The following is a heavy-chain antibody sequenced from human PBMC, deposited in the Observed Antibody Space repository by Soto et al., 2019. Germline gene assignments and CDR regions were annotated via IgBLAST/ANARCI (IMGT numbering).Heavy chain of an antibody. V-gene: IGHV4-38-2*01. J-gene: IGHJ4*02. CDR1: GYSISSGYY. Sequence: SETLSLTCAVSGYSISSGYYWGWIRQPPGKGLEWIGSIYHSGSTYYNPSLKSRVTISVDTSKNQFSLKLSSVTAADTAVYYRARVFGGAARHYFDYWGQGTLVTVSS. CDR2: IYHSGST. D-gene: IGHD6-6*01. CDR3: ARVFGGAARHYFDY.